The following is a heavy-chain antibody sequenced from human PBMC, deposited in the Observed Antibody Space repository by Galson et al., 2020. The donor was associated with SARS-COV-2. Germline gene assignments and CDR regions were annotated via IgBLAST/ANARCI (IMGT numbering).Heavy chain of an antibody. CDR2: IYYSGST. J-gene: IGHJ4*02. V-gene: IGHV4-30-4*08. CDR1: GGPISSGDYY. CDR3: ASYRYFDWLHDY. D-gene: IGHD3-9*01. Sequence: SETLSLTCTVSGGPISSGDYYWSWIRQPTGKGLEWSGYIYYSGSTYYNPSLKSRVTISVDKSKNQFSLKLSSVTAAGTAVYYCASYRYFDWLHDYWGQGTLVTVSS.